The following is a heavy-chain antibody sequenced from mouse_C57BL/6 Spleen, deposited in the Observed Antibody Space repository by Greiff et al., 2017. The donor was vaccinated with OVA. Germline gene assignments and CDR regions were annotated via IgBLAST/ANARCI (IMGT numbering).Heavy chain of an antibody. Sequence: VQLQQSGPELVKPGASVKISCKASGYTFTDYYMNWVKQSHGKSLEWIGDINPNNGGTSYNQKFKGKATLTVDKSSSTAYMELRSLTSEDSAVYYCARADYGNPWFAYWGQGTLVTVSA. CDR3: ARADYGNPWFAY. D-gene: IGHD2-1*01. CDR2: INPNNGGT. CDR1: GYTFTDYY. V-gene: IGHV1-26*01. J-gene: IGHJ3*01.